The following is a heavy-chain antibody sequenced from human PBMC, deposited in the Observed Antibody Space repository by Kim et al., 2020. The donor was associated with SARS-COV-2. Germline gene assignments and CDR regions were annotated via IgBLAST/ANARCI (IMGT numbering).Heavy chain of an antibody. CDR3: AKDLTQLVLFNYYYCGMDV. V-gene: IGHV3-9*01. CDR2: ISWNSGSI. CDR1: GFTFDDYA. D-gene: IGHD6-13*01. Sequence: GGSLRLSCVASGFTFDDYAMHWVRQAPGKGLEWVSRISWNSGSIGYADSVKGRFTISRDNAKNSLYLQMNSLRAEDTALYYCAKDLTQLVLFNYYYCGMDVGVQGTTVTISS. J-gene: IGHJ6*02.